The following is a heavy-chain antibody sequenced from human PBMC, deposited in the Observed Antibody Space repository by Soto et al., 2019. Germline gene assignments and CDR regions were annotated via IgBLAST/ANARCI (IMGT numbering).Heavy chain of an antibody. J-gene: IGHJ6*02. CDR2: MYNTGST. CDR1: GGTISGYY. D-gene: IGHD2-21*02. V-gene: IGHV4-59*01. Sequence: QVQLQESGQGRGKPSETLSLPCTVSGGTISGYYWSWIRQPPGKGLGGFGYMYNTGSTVYNPSFKSRVTISVDTSKNQFSLKLNSVTAADTAVYYCARDLWGYCGTDCYPLDVWGQGTTVTVSS. CDR3: ARDLWGYCGTDCYPLDV.